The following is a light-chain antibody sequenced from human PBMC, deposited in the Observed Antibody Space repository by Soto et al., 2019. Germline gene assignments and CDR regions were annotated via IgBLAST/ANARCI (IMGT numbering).Light chain of an antibody. J-gene: IGLJ2*01. Sequence: VLTQPPSVSGAPGQRVTISCTGSSSNIGAGYDVHWYQQLPGTAPKLLIYGNSNRPSGVPDRFSGSKSGTSASLAITGLQAEDEADYYCQSYDSSLSVVFGGGTKLIVL. CDR1: SSNIGAGYD. V-gene: IGLV1-40*01. CDR2: GNS. CDR3: QSYDSSLSVV.